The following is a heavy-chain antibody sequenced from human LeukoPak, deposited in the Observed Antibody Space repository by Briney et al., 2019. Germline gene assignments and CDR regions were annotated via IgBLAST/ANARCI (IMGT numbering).Heavy chain of an antibody. J-gene: IGHJ4*02. CDR1: GFTFTSSA. D-gene: IGHD4-17*01. V-gene: IGHV1-58*01. Sequence: GTSVKVSCKASGFTFTSSAVQWVRQARGQRLERIGWIVVGSGNTNYAQKFQERVTITRDMSTSTAYMGLSSLRSEDTAVYYCAARNAYGDYTLYFDYWGQGTLVTVSS. CDR3: AARNAYGDYTLYFDY. CDR2: IVVGSGNT.